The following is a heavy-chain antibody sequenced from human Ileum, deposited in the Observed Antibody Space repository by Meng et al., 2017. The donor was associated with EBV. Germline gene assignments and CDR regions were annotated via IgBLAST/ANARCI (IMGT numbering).Heavy chain of an antibody. J-gene: IGHJ4*02. CDR2: VNYNGDS. Sequence: QLQPSGPGLVRSSATLSLTCTVSGASVTSSGYYWSWLRQSPGKGLEWLGYVNYNGDSTYNPSLKSRVTIFIDTSKKQFYLNLTSATAADTAIYYCARDLRVGGAFDYWGQGTLVTVSS. D-gene: IGHD1-26*01. CDR3: ARDLRVGGAFDY. CDR1: GASVTSSGYY. V-gene: IGHV4-61*08.